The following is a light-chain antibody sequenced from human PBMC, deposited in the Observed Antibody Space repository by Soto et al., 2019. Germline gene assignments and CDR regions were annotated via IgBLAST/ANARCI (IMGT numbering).Light chain of an antibody. CDR3: QQYNAWRT. CDR2: DAS. J-gene: IGKJ1*01. V-gene: IGKV3-15*01. Sequence: EIVMTQSPATLSVSPGERATLSCRASQSVSSNLAWYQQKPGQVPRLLMYDASTRATGVPARFSGSGSGTEFTLTISSLQSEDFAVYYCQQYNAWRTFGQGTKVEIK. CDR1: QSVSSN.